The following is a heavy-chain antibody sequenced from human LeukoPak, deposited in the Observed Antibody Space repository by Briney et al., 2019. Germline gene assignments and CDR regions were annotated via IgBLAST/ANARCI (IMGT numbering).Heavy chain of an antibody. Sequence: ASVKVSCKASGYTSTSYAMNWVRQAPGQGLEWMGWINTNTGNPTYAQGFTGRFVFSLDTSVSTAYLQISSLKAEDTAVYYCARDNGVWGRNWGLGYWGQGTLVTVSS. CDR1: GYTSTSYA. CDR3: ARDNGVWGRNWGLGY. D-gene: IGHD7-27*01. V-gene: IGHV7-4-1*02. J-gene: IGHJ4*02. CDR2: INTNTGNP.